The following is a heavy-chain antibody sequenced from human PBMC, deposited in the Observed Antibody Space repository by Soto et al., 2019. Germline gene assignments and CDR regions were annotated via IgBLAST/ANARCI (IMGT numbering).Heavy chain of an antibody. CDR1: GGSISSSRSY. Sequence: PSETLSLTCTVSGGSISSSRSYWGWIRQPPGKGLEWIGSIYYSGSTYYKESLKSRVTISVDTSKNQFSLKLTSVTAADTAVYYCARPLSSSGWAPGGAFDIWGQGTMVTVSS. D-gene: IGHD6-19*01. J-gene: IGHJ3*02. V-gene: IGHV4-39*01. CDR3: ARPLSSSGWAPGGAFDI. CDR2: IYYSGST.